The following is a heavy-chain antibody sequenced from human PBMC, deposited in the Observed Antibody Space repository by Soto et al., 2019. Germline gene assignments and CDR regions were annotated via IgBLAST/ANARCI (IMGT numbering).Heavy chain of an antibody. CDR1: GGSISSSSYY. Sequence: SETLSLTCTVSGGSISSSSYYWGWIRQPPGKGLEWIGSIYYSGSTYYNPSLKSRVTISVDTSKNQFSLKLSSVTAADTAVYYCARVTIAARLYYFDYWGQGTLVTVSS. CDR3: ARVTIAARLYYFDY. D-gene: IGHD6-6*01. J-gene: IGHJ4*02. V-gene: IGHV4-39*01. CDR2: IYYSGST.